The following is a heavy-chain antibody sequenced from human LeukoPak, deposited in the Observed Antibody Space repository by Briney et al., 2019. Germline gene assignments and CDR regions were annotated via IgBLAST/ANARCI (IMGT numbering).Heavy chain of an antibody. J-gene: IGHJ4*02. CDR3: ARGNEGY. CDR1: GFTFSSYA. V-gene: IGHV3-53*01. Sequence: GGSLRLSCAASGFTFSSYAMSWVRQAPGKGLEWVSVIYSGGSTYYADSVKGRLTISRDNSKNTLYLQMNSLRAEDTAVYYCARGNEGYWGQGTLVTVSS. D-gene: IGHD1-1*01. CDR2: IYSGGST.